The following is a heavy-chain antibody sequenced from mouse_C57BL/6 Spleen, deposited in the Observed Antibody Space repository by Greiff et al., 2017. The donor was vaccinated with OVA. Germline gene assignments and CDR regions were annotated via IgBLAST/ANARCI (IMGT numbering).Heavy chain of an antibody. CDR1: GYTFTDYY. Sequence: EVQLQQSGPELVKPGASVKISCKASGYTFTDYYMNWVKQSHGKSLEWIGDINPNNGGTSYNQKFKGKATLTVDKSSSTAYMELRSLTSEDSAVYYCASIFYYGNYADYWGQGTTLTVSS. CDR3: ASIFYYGNYADY. V-gene: IGHV1-26*01. CDR2: INPNNGGT. J-gene: IGHJ2*01. D-gene: IGHD2-1*01.